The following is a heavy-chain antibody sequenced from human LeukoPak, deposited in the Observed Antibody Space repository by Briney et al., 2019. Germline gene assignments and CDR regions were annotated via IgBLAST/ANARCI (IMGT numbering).Heavy chain of an antibody. V-gene: IGHV3-53*01. CDR3: ASILRGAIDI. Sequence: GGSLRLSCAASGFTVSSNDMSWVREAPGKVLEWVSLLYSGGNTYYADSMKGRLTISRDNSKNTLFLQMNSLRAEDTAVYYCASILRGAIDIWGQGTMVTVSS. CDR2: LYSGGNT. J-gene: IGHJ3*02. CDR1: GFTVSSND.